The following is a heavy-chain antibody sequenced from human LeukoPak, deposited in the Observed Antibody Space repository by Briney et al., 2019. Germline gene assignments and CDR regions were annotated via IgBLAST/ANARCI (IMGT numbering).Heavy chain of an antibody. V-gene: IGHV4-4*07. D-gene: IGHD1-26*01. J-gene: IGHJ4*02. CDR2: IYTSGNT. CDR3: ARSGGSGTYYDGSFDY. CDR1: GDSITAYY. Sequence: SETLSLTCSVSGDSITAYYWSWIRQAAGEGLEWIGRIYTSGNTAYNPSLRSRVSMSVDTSKNQLSLNLYSVTAADTAVYYCARSGGSGTYYDGSFDYWGQGTLVTVSS.